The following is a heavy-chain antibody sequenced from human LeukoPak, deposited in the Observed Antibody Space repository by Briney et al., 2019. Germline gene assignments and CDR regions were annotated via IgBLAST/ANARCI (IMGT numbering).Heavy chain of an antibody. CDR1: GYSFATYW. CDR3: ARLGSYSDLDY. J-gene: IGHJ4*02. CDR2: IYPGDSDT. Sequence: GESLKISCKGSGYSFATYWIGWVCQMPGKGLEWVGIIYPGDSDTRYRPSFQGQVTISADKSSSTAYLQWSSLKASDTAMYYCARLGSYSDLDYWGQGTLVTV. V-gene: IGHV5-51*01. D-gene: IGHD1-26*01.